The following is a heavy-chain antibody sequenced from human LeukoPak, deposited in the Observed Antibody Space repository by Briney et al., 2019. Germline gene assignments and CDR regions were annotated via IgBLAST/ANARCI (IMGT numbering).Heavy chain of an antibody. Sequence: GGSLRLSCAASGFTFSTYSMNWVRQAPGKGLEWVSSISDSISYMYYADSVKGRFTISRDNAKNSLYLQMNSLRAEDTAVYYCARDPYSWSDGPSLYWGQGTLVTVPS. CDR2: ISDSISYM. CDR3: ARDPYSWSDGPSLY. J-gene: IGHJ4*02. V-gene: IGHV3-21*01. D-gene: IGHD1-1*01. CDR1: GFTFSTYS.